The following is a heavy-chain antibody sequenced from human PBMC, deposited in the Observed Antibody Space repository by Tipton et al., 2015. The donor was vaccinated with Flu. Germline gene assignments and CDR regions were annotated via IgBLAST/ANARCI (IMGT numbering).Heavy chain of an antibody. CDR1: GGSISSSSW. CDR2: IYDSGST. CDR3: ARQYGRLLTSYYYTMDV. D-gene: IGHD1-26*01. J-gene: IGHJ6*02. V-gene: IGHV4-4*02. Sequence: SLRLSCAVSGGSISSSSWWSWVRQSPQKGLEWIGEIYDSGSTKYNPSLRSRVTISVDKPKNQFSLKLTSVTAADTAVYYCARQYGRLLTSYYYTMDVWGQGATVTVSS.